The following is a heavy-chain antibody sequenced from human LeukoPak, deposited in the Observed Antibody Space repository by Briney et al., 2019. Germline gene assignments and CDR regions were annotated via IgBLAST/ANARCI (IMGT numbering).Heavy chain of an antibody. Sequence: PGGSLRLSCAASGFTFSDYYMSWIRQAPGKGLEWVSDISSSSSYTNYADSVKGRFTISRDNAKNSLYLQMNSLRAEDTAVYYCARESGSSLVDYWGQGTLVTVSS. D-gene: IGHD6-13*01. CDR3: ARESGSSLVDY. CDR1: GFTFSDYY. J-gene: IGHJ4*02. V-gene: IGHV3-11*05. CDR2: ISSSSSYT.